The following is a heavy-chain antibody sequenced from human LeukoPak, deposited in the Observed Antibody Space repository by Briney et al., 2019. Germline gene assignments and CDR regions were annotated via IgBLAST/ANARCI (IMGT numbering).Heavy chain of an antibody. Sequence: SVKVSCKASGGTFSSYAISWVRQAPGQGLEWMGGIIPIFGTANYAQKFQGRVTITADESTSTAYMELSSLISEDTAVHYCARGGPYCGGDCYYFDFWGQGTLVTVSS. CDR2: IIPIFGTA. CDR1: GGTFSSYA. V-gene: IGHV1-69*01. CDR3: ARGGPYCGGDCYYFDF. D-gene: IGHD2-21*02. J-gene: IGHJ4*02.